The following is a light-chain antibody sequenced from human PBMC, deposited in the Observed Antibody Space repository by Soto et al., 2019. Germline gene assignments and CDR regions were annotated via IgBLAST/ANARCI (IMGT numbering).Light chain of an antibody. CDR2: DAS. CDR3: QHCRDWPLT. CDR1: QSVSSY. V-gene: IGKV3-11*01. J-gene: IGKJ4*01. Sequence: ETVLTQSPSALSLNPEERATLSCRASQSVSSYLGWYQQKPGQAPRLLIYDASNRAPGIPARFSGSGSGTDFTLAISSLEPEDVAVYYCQHCRDWPLTFGGGTKVDI.